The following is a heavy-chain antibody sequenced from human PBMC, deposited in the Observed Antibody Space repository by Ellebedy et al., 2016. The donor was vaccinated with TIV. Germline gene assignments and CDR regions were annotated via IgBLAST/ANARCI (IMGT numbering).Heavy chain of an antibody. J-gene: IGHJ4*02. D-gene: IGHD3-22*01. CDR2: IYNVELT. Sequence: MPSETLSLTCSLSGSSITTYYWSWIRQPPGKGLEWIGYIYNVELTNYSPSLKSRTSISIDTSKKQFSLNLTSVTVADTALYFCAREVDDSSGRTRRHFDYWGRGTLVTVSS. V-gene: IGHV4-59*01. CDR3: AREVDDSSGRTRRHFDY. CDR1: GSSITTYY.